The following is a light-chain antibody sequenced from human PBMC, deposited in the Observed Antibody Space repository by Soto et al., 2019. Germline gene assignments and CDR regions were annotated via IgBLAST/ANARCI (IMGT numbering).Light chain of an antibody. J-gene: IGKJ1*01. Sequence: EIVLTQSPATLSLSPGERATLSCRSSQSVSSTYLAWYQQKPGQSPRLLIYGTSNRATGIPDRFSGSGSGTDFTLTISRLEPEDFAVYYCQQYGLSRWTFGQGTKVDI. CDR3: QQYGLSRWT. V-gene: IGKV3-20*01. CDR1: QSVSSTY. CDR2: GTS.